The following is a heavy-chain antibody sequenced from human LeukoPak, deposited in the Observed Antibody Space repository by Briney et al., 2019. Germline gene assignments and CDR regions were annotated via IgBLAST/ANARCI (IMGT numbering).Heavy chain of an antibody. CDR1: GGSFNSYY. CDR2: MFHTGKS. Sequence: ESGPTLVNPSETLSLTCTVSGGSFNSYYWSWVRQPPGKGLQWLGSMFHTGKSNYDPSLKSRATISIDTSKSQFSLKLTSVTAADTAVYYCARQPSRYYEKSSYYPYYVDYWGQGSLVTVSS. V-gene: IGHV4-59*08. J-gene: IGHJ4*02. D-gene: IGHD3-22*01. CDR3: ARQPSRYYEKSSYYPYYVDY.